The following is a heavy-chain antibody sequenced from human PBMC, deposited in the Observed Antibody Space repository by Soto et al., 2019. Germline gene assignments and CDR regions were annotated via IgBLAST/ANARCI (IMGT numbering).Heavy chain of an antibody. CDR3: ARGRYYGSGRGYYYYMDV. J-gene: IGHJ6*03. CDR1: GGSFSGYY. Sequence: PSETLSLTCAVYGGSFSGYYWSWIRQPPGKGLEWIGEINHSGSTNYNPSLKGRVTISVDTSKNQFSLKLSSVTAADTAVYYCARGRYYGSGRGYYYYMDVWGKGTTVTISS. D-gene: IGHD3-10*01. V-gene: IGHV4-34*01. CDR2: INHSGST.